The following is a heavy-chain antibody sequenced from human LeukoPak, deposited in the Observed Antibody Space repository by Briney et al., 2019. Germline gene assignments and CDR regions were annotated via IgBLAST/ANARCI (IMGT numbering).Heavy chain of an antibody. CDR3: ARNGYDSSGVGSYYYYGMDV. D-gene: IGHD3-22*01. J-gene: IGHJ6*02. Sequence: ASVKVSCKASGYTFTSYGISWVRQAPGQGLEWMGWISAYNGNTNYAQKLQGRATMTTDTFTSTAYMELRSLRSDDTAVYYCARNGYDSSGVGSYYYYGMDVWGQGTTVTVSS. CDR1: GYTFTSYG. CDR2: ISAYNGNT. V-gene: IGHV1-18*01.